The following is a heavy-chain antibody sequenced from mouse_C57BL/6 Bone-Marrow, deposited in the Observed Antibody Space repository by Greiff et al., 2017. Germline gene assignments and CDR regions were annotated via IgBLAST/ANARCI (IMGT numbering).Heavy chain of an antibody. J-gene: IGHJ2*01. CDR3: TTYVITKVR. CDR2: IDPENGDT. V-gene: IGHV14-4*01. CDR1: GFNIKDDY. Sequence: EVQLQQSGAELVRPGASVKLSCTASGFNIKDDYMHWVKQRPEQGLEWIGWIDPENGDTVYASKFQGKATITADTSSNTAYRQLSSLTSADTAVYYCTTYVITKVRWGRGTTLTVTA. D-gene: IGHD1-1*01.